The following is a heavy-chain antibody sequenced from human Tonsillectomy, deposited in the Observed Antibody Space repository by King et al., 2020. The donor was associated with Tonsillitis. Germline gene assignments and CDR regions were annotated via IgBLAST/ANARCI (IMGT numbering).Heavy chain of an antibody. CDR1: GFTFSGSA. V-gene: IGHV3-73*02. D-gene: IGHD3-22*01. Sequence: VQLVESGGGLVQPGGSLKLSCAASGFTFSGSAMHWVRQASGKGLEWVGRIRSKANSYATAYAASVKGRFTISRDDSKNTAYLQMNSLKTEDTAVYYCTKEDSSGYYAFGYWGQGTLVTVSS. CDR3: TKEDSSGYYAFGY. CDR2: IRSKANSYAT. J-gene: IGHJ4*02.